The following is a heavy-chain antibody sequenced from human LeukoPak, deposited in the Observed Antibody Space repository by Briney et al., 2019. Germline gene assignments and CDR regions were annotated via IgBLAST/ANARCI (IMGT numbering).Heavy chain of an antibody. CDR1: GYSFTSYW. J-gene: IGHJ3*02. Sequence: GESLKISCKGSGYSFTSYWIGWVRQMTGKGLEWMGIIYPGDSDTRYSPSFQGQVTISADKSISTAYLQWSSLKASDTAMYYCARPAGSSRQPPEGAFDIWGQGTMVTVSS. V-gene: IGHV5-51*01. CDR3: ARPAGSSRQPPEGAFDI. CDR2: IYPGDSDT. D-gene: IGHD6-13*01.